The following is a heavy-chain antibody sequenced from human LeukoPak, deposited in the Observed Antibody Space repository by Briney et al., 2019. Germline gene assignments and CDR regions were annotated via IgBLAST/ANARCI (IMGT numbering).Heavy chain of an antibody. D-gene: IGHD1-1*01. J-gene: IGHJ6*02. Sequence: KSGGSLRLSCAASGFTFSSYSMNRVRQAPGKGLEWVSSISSSSSYIYYADSVKGRFTISRDNAKNSLYLQMNSLRAEDTAVYYCARWGTGVYYYYGMDVWGQGTTVTVSS. CDR2: ISSSSSYI. CDR3: ARWGTGVYYYYGMDV. V-gene: IGHV3-21*01. CDR1: GFTFSSYS.